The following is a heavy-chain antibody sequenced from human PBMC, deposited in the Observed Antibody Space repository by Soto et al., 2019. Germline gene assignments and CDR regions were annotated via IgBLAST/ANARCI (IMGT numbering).Heavy chain of an antibody. CDR3: ASRTTPGSRYGYYYYYYMDV. CDR2: ISSSGSTI. V-gene: IGHV3-11*01. CDR1: GFTFSDYY. D-gene: IGHD4-17*01. Sequence: PGGYLRLSCAGSGFTFSDYYLSWIRQAPGRGLEWVSYISSSGSTIYYADSVKGRFTISRDNAKNSLYLQMTSLRAEDAAVYYCASRTTPGSRYGYYYYYYMDVWGKGTTVTVSS. J-gene: IGHJ6*03.